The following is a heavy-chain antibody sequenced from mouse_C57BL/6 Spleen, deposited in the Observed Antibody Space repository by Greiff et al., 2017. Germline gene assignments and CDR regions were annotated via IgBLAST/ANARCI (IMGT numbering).Heavy chain of an antibody. D-gene: IGHD1-1*01. V-gene: IGHV1-64*01. CDR3: ARSEYYGSRGYYFDY. CDR1: GYTFTSYW. CDR2: IPPNSGST. Sequence: VQLQQPGAELVKPGASVKLSCKASGYTFTSYWMHWVKQRPGQGLEWIGMIPPNSGSTNYNEKFKSKATLTVDKSSSTAYMQLSSLTSEDSAVYYCARSEYYGSRGYYFDYWGQGTTRTVSS. J-gene: IGHJ2*01.